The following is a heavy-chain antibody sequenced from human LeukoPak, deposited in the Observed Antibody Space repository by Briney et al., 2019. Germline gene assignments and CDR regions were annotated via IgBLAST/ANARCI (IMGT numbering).Heavy chain of an antibody. CDR3: AREAYGDYLRAFDI. Sequence: GASVKVSCKASGGTFSSSAISWVRQAPGQGLEWMGGIIPIFGTANYAQKFQGRVTITADESTSTAYMELSSLRSEDTAVYYCAREAYGDYLRAFDIWGQGTMVTVSS. J-gene: IGHJ3*02. CDR2: IIPIFGTA. V-gene: IGHV1-69*13. D-gene: IGHD4-17*01. CDR1: GGTFSSSA.